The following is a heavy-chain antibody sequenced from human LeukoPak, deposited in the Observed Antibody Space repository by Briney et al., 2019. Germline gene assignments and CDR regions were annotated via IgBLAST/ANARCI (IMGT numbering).Heavy chain of an antibody. CDR1: GYTFTGYY. D-gene: IGHD3-3*01. J-gene: IGHJ6*03. CDR2: INPNSGGT. CDR3: ARDRTSSFGVVHYYMDV. V-gene: IGHV1-2*02. Sequence: EASVKVSCKASGYTFTGYYMHWVRQAPGQGLEWMGWINPNSGGTNYAQKFQGRATMTRDTSISTAYMELSRLRSDDTAVYYCARDRTSSFGVVHYYMDVWGKGTTVTVSS.